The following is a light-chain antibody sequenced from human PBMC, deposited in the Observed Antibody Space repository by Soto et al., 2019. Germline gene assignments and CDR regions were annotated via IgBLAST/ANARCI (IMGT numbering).Light chain of an antibody. CDR2: AAS. J-gene: IGKJ3*01. V-gene: IGKV1-8*01. CDR1: QGISSY. CDR3: QQYYSYPLT. Sequence: AIRMTQSPSSFSASTGDRVTITCRASQGISSYLAWYQQKPGKAPKLLIYAASTLQSGVPSRFSGSGSGTYFTLTIICLQSEDFATYYCQQYYSYPLTFGPGTKVDIK.